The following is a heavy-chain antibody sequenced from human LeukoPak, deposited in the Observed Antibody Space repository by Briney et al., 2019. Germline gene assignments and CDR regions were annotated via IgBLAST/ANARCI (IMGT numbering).Heavy chain of an antibody. V-gene: IGHV3-33*01. CDR2: IWYDGSNK. CDR3: ARDGVFDSYGYPYYFDY. CDR1: GFTFSSYG. J-gene: IGHJ4*02. Sequence: GRSLRLFCAASGFTFSSYGMHWVRQAPGKGLEWVAVIWYDGSNKYYADSVKGRFTISRDNSKNTLYLQMNSLRAEDTAVYYCARDGVFDSYGYPYYFDYWGQGTLVTVSS. D-gene: IGHD5-18*01.